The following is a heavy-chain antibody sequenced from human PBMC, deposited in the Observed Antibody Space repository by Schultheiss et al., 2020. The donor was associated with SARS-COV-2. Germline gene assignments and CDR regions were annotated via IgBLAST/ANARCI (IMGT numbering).Heavy chain of an antibody. CDR3: ARDQSPIFGVVTPYYFDY. V-gene: IGHV3-43*01. CDR1: GFTFDDYT. D-gene: IGHD3-3*01. J-gene: IGHJ4*02. Sequence: GESLKISCAASGFTFDDYTMHWVRQAPGKGLEWVSLISWDGGSTYYADSVKGRFTISRDNSKNSLYLQMNSLRTEDTAVYYCARDQSPIFGVVTPYYFDYWGQGTLVTVSS. CDR2: ISWDGGST.